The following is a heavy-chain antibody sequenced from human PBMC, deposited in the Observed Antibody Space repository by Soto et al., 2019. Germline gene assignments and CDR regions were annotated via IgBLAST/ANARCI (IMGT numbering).Heavy chain of an antibody. CDR1: GDTFTSYY. D-gene: IGHD3-3*01. CDR2: INPHGGST. V-gene: IGHV1-46*01. J-gene: IGHJ5*02. CDR3: ARSSGGNFGIIIEGSNWFDP. Sequence: ASVKVSCKAPGDTFTSYYLNWGRQAPGQGLECMGVINPHGGSTKYAQKFQGRITMTRDTSRSTVYMELSSLRSDDTAIYYCARSSGGNFGIIIEGSNWFDPWGQGTLVTVSS.